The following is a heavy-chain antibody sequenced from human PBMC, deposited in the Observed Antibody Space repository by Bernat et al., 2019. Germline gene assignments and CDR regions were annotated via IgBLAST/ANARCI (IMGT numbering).Heavy chain of an antibody. Sequence: QLQLQELGPGLVKPSETLSLTCTVSGGSISSSSYYWGWIRQPPGKGLEWIGSIYYSGSTYYNPSLKSRVTISVDTSKNQFSLKLSSVTAADTAVYYCASTPMLYWYFDLWGRGTLVTVSS. CDR1: GGSISSSSYY. CDR2: IYYSGST. J-gene: IGHJ2*01. V-gene: IGHV4-39*01. D-gene: IGHD2-15*01. CDR3: ASTPMLYWYFDL.